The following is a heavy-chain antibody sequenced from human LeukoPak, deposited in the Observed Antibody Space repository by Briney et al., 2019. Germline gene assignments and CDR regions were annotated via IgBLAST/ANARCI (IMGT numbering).Heavy chain of an antibody. D-gene: IGHD2-21*02. CDR2: INPSGGST. CDR1: GYTFTSYY. V-gene: IGHV1-46*01. J-gene: IGHJ4*02. CDR3: ARDWAYCGGDCHRSLGY. Sequence: ASVKVSCKASGYTFTSYYMHWVRQAPGQGLEWMGLINPSGGSTSYAQKFQGRVTMTRDTSTSTVYMELSSLRSEDTAVYYCARDWAYCGGDCHRSLGYWGQGTLVTVSS.